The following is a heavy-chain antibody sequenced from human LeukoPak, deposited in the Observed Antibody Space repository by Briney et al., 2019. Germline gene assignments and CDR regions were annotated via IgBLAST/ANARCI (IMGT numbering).Heavy chain of an antibody. CDR2: ISGSGGST. D-gene: IGHD4-17*01. CDR1: GFTFSSYA. CDR3: ARCAYGEDYFDY. Sequence: PGGSLRLSCAASGFTFSSYAMSWVRQAPGKGLEWVSAISGSGGSTYYADSVKGRFTISRDNSKNTLYLQMNSLRDEDTAVYYCARCAYGEDYFDYWGQGTLVTVSS. J-gene: IGHJ4*02. V-gene: IGHV3-23*01.